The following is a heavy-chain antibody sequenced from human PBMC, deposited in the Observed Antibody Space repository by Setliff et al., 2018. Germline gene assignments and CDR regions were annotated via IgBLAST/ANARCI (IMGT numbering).Heavy chain of an antibody. CDR2: INPNSGDT. CDR1: GYTFGAHY. CDR3: ARDPLPKHYDVVTGYYSAPNYYYMDV. V-gene: IGHV1-2*02. Sequence: RASVKVSCKASGYTFGAHYIHWVRQAPGQGFEWMGWINPNSGDTSYAQKFLGRVTTTRDTSISAAYMELITLRSDDTALYYCARDPLPKHYDVVTGYYSAPNYYYMDVWGKGTTVTVSS. J-gene: IGHJ6*03. D-gene: IGHD3-9*01.